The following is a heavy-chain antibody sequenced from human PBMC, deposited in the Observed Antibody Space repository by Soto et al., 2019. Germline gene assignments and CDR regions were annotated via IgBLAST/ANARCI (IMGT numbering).Heavy chain of an antibody. Sequence: GASVKVSCKASGYTFTSYGISWVRQAPGQGLEWMGWISAYNGNTNYAQKLQGRVTMTTDTSTSTAYMELRSLRSDDTAVYYCAIVVPAATGLEPFDPWGQGTLVTVSS. D-gene: IGHD2-2*01. CDR1: GYTFTSYG. V-gene: IGHV1-18*01. J-gene: IGHJ5*02. CDR3: AIVVPAATGLEPFDP. CDR2: ISAYNGNT.